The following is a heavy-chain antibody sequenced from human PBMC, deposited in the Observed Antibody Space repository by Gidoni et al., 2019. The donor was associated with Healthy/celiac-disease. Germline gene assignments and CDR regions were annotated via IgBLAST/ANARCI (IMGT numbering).Heavy chain of an antibody. J-gene: IGHJ6*02. CDR1: GFTFSSYA. CDR2: IWYDGSNK. CDR3: ARDDGPVTTLSDYYYGMDV. D-gene: IGHD4-17*01. Sequence: QVQLVESGGGVVQPGRSLRLSCAASGFTFSSYAMHWVRKAPGKGLEWVAVIWYDGSNKYYADSVKGRFTISRDNSKNTLYLQMNSLRAEDTAVYYCARDDGPVTTLSDYYYGMDVWGQGTTVTVSS. V-gene: IGHV3-33*01.